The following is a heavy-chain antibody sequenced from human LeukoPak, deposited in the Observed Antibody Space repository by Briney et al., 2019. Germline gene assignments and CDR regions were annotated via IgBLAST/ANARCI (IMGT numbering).Heavy chain of an antibody. CDR3: AREGIAVAGTEGWFDP. D-gene: IGHD6-19*01. V-gene: IGHV6-1*01. J-gene: IGHJ5*02. Sequence: SQTLSLTCAISGDSVSSNSAAWNWIRQSPSRGLEWLGRTYYRSKWYNDYAVSVKSRITINPDTSKNQFSLQLSSVTPEDTAVYYCAREGIAVAGTEGWFDPWGQGTLVTVSS. CDR1: GDSVSSNSAA. CDR2: TYYRSKWYN.